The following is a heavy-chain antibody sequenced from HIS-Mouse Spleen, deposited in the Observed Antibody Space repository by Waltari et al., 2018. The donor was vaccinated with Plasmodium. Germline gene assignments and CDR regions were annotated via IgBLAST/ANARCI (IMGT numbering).Heavy chain of an antibody. CDR2: IKQDGSEK. CDR1: GFPFSSYW. CDR3: ASSWYWYFDL. Sequence: EVQLVESGGGLVQPGGSLRLSCGDYGFPFSSYWMSWVRQTPGKGLEWVANIKQDGSEKYYVDSVKGRFTISRDNAKNSLYLQMNSLRAEDTAVYYCASSWYWYFDLWGRGTLVTVSS. J-gene: IGHJ2*01. V-gene: IGHV3-7*01. D-gene: IGHD6-13*01.